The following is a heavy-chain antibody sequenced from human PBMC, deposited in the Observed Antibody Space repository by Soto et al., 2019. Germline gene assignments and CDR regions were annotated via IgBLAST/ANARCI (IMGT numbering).Heavy chain of an antibody. V-gene: IGHV3-74*01. Sequence: PGGSLRLSCAASGFTFRSYWMLWVRQDPGKGLVWVSHINSDGRTTTYADSVKGRFTISRDNAKNTLYLQMNSLRAEDTAMYYCGIEYSSSRYFDYWGQGTLVTVSS. J-gene: IGHJ4*02. CDR2: INSDGRTT. D-gene: IGHD6-13*01. CDR1: GFTFRSYW. CDR3: GIEYSSSRYFDY.